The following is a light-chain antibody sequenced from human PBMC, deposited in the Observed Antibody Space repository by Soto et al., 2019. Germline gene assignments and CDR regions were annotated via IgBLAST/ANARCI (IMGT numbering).Light chain of an antibody. CDR1: SSDVGGYNY. CDR3: SSYASSNTVV. Sequence: QSALTQPASVSESPGQSITISCTGTSSDVGGYNYVSWYQQHPGKAPKLMIFDVSNRPSGVSNRFSGSKSANTASLTISGLQAEDEADYYCSSYASSNTVVFGGGTKVTVL. V-gene: IGLV2-14*01. CDR2: DVS. J-gene: IGLJ2*01.